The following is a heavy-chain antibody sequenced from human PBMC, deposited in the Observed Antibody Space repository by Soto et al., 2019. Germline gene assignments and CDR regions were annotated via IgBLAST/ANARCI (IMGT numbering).Heavy chain of an antibody. V-gene: IGHV5-51*01. CDR2: IHPSDSDT. Sequence: AESLKISGNSSDYDFAKHCIAWVRQMPGKGLECMGIIHPSDSDTRYSPSFQGQVTISVDKSARTAYLQWSSLKASDTAMYYCARRNYFDYWGQGTLVTVSS. CDR1: DYDFAKHC. CDR3: ARRNYFDY. J-gene: IGHJ4*02.